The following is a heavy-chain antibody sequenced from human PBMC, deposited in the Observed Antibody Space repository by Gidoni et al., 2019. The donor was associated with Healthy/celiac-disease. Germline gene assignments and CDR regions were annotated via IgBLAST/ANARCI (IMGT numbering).Heavy chain of an antibody. Sequence: QVQLQESGPGLVKPSETLSLTCTVSGGSISSYYWSWIRQPPGKGLEWIGYIYYSGSTNYNPSLKSRVTISVDTSKNQFSRKLSSVTAADTAVYYCARGGEYYDFWSGYFYFDYWGQGTLVTVSS. CDR2: IYYSGST. CDR3: ARGGEYYDFWSGYFYFDY. J-gene: IGHJ4*02. V-gene: IGHV4-59*01. CDR1: GGSISSYY. D-gene: IGHD3-3*01.